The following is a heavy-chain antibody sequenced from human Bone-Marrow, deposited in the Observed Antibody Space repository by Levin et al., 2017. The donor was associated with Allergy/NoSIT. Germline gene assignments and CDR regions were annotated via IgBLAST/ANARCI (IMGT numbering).Heavy chain of an antibody. CDR2: ISYDGSNR. V-gene: IGHV3-30*18. CDR1: GFSFSTHG. Sequence: PGGSLRLSCAASGFSFSTHGMHWARQAPGKGLELVAVISYDGSNRNYVDSVKGRFTISRDNSKNTVDLQMSSLRAEDTAVYSCTKDSVQNLDRPAGFADYWGQGSLVIVSS. D-gene: IGHD6-19*01. CDR3: TKDSVQNLDRPAGFADY. J-gene: IGHJ4*02.